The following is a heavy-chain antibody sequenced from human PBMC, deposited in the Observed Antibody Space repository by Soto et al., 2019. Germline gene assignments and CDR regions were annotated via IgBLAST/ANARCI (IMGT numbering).Heavy chain of an antibody. V-gene: IGHV1-3*01. J-gene: IGHJ6*02. CDR3: AKISVFGVAPFFHYVLDV. Sequence: ASVKVSCKASGYTFTTFAMHWVRQAPGQRPEWMGWISPGNGNTRYSQKFQDRVTITSDTSATTVYMDLRRLRSEDTAVYYCAKISVFGVAPFFHYVLDVWGQGSTVTVSS. CDR1: GYTFTTFA. CDR2: ISPGNGNT. D-gene: IGHD3-3*01.